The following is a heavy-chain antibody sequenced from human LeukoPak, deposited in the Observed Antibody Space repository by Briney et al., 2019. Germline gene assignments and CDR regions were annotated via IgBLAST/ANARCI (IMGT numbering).Heavy chain of an antibody. CDR1: GYTFTNYG. V-gene: IGHV1-18*01. Sequence: ASVKVSCKASGYTFTNYGISWVRQAPGQGLVWMGWISAYNGNTNYAQKLQGRVTMTTDTSTSTAYMELRSLRSDDTAVYYRARVISGSIYDAFDIWGQGTMVTVSS. CDR3: ARVISGSIYDAFDI. CDR2: ISAYNGNT. J-gene: IGHJ3*02. D-gene: IGHD1-26*01.